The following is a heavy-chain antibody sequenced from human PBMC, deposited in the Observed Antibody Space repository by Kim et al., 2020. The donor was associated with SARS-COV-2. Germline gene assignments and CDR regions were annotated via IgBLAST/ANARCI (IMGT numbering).Heavy chain of an antibody. CDR2: ISSSSSYI. CDR3: ANRPSDSNNYYYYGMDV. V-gene: IGHV3-21*01. CDR1: GFTFSSYS. D-gene: IGHD2-21*01. Sequence: GGSLRLSCAASGFTFSSYSMNWVRQAPGKGLEWVSSISSSSSYIYYADSVKGRFTISRDNAKNSLYLQMNSLRAEDTAVYYCANRPSDSNNYYYYGMDVWGQGTTVTVSS. J-gene: IGHJ6*02.